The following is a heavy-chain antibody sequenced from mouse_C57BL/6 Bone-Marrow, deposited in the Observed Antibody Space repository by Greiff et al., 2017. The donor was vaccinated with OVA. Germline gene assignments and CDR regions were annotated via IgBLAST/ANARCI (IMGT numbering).Heavy chain of an antibody. CDR3: ARGSTMYFDY. J-gene: IGHJ2*01. CDR1: GFTFSSYG. CDR2: ISSGGSYT. Sequence: EVHLVESGGDLVKPGGSLKLPCAASGFTFSSYGMSWVRQTPDKRLEWVATISSGGSYTYYPDSVKGRFTISRDNAKNTLYLQMSSLKSEDTAMYYCARGSTMYFDYWGQGTTLTVSS. D-gene: IGHD2-1*01. V-gene: IGHV5-6*01.